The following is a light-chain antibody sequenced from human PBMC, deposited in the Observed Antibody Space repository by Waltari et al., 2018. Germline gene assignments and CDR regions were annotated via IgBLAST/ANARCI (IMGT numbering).Light chain of an antibody. Sequence: AIQLTQSPSSLSASVGDRVTMTCRASPDISRSVAWFQQKPGKVPKLLSFEASDLEDGVPSRFSGSGGGTRFTLTISSLQPEDFATYYCQHFYSYPSGFGQGTRLEIK. CDR2: EAS. CDR3: QHFYSYPSG. J-gene: IGKJ5*01. V-gene: IGKV1-13*02. CDR1: PDISRS.